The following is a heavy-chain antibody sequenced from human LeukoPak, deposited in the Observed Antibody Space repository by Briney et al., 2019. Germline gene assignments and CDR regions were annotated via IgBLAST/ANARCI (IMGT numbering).Heavy chain of an antibody. D-gene: IGHD3-10*01. V-gene: IGHV3-11*06. CDR3: ARWYGFGEAYDY. Sequence: SVKGRFTISRDNAKNSLYLQMNSLGAEDTAVYYCARWYGFGEAYDYWGQGTLVTVSS. J-gene: IGHJ4*02.